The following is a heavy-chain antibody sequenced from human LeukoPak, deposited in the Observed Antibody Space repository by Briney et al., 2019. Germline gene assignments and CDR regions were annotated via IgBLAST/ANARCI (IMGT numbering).Heavy chain of an antibody. CDR1: SDSIFSTNW. D-gene: IGHD5-24*01. CDR2: IFYSGST. CDR3: ARDSRDGYNHEFRMDV. J-gene: IGHJ6*03. V-gene: IGHV4-4*02. Sequence: SGTLSLTCAVSSDSIFSTNWWSWVRQPPGKGLEWIGQIFYSGSTSYSPSLKSRVTISMDKSKNQFSLKLTSVTAADTAVYYCARDSRDGYNHEFRMDVWGKGTTVTVSS.